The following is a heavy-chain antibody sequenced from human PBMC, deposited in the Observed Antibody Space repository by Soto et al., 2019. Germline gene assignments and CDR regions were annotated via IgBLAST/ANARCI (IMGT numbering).Heavy chain of an antibody. Sequence: SVKVSFKASGFTFTSSAVQWLRQARGQRLEWIGWIVVGSGNTNYAQKFQERVTITRDMSTSTAYMELSSLRSEDTAVYYCAADATAMVNFDYWGQGTLVTVSS. CDR3: AADATAMVNFDY. J-gene: IGHJ4*02. CDR2: IVVGSGNT. V-gene: IGHV1-58*01. CDR1: GFTFTSSA. D-gene: IGHD5-18*01.